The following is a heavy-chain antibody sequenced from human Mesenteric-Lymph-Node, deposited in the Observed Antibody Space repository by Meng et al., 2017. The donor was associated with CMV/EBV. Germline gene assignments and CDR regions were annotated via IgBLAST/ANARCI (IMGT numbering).Heavy chain of an antibody. CDR3: ARRAAAGWEGPDY. J-gene: IGHJ4*02. CDR1: GYTFTNYW. V-gene: IGHV5-10-1*01. CDR2: INPGDSYT. Sequence: GSGYTFTNYWITWVRQMPGKGLEWMGRINPGDSYTNYSPSFQGHVTISADKSISTVYLQWSSLKASDTAMYYCARRAAAGWEGPDYWGQGTLVTVSS. D-gene: IGHD6-25*01.